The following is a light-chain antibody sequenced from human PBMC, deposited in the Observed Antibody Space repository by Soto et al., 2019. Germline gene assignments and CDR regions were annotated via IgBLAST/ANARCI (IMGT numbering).Light chain of an antibody. V-gene: IGLV2-11*01. J-gene: IGLJ1*01. CDR3: WSYAGSDTSV. CDR2: DVS. CDR1: SSDVGGYEY. Sequence: QSALTQTRSVSGSPGQSVTISCTGTSSDVGGYEYVSWYQQHPGKAPKLLIYDVSKRPSGVPDRFSGSKSGNTASLTISGLQAGDEADYYCWSYAGSDTSVFGSGTRSPS.